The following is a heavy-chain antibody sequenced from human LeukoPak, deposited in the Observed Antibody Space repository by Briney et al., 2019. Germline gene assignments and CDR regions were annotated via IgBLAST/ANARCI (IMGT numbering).Heavy chain of an antibody. CDR2: IKQDGSET. CDR3: ARAGLTGTPDY. CDR1: GFTFSNYW. D-gene: IGHD1-7*01. J-gene: IGHJ4*02. Sequence: GGSLRLSCEGSGFTFSNYWMTWVRQAPGKGLEWVANIKQDGSETYYVDSVKGRFTLSRDNARNSLYLQMDYLGVDDTAVYYCARAGLTGTPDYWGQGTLVTVSS. V-gene: IGHV3-7*01.